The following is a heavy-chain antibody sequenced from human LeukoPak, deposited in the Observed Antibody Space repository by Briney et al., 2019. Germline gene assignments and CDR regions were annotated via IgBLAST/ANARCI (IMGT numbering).Heavy chain of an antibody. V-gene: IGHV4-30-2*01. J-gene: IGHJ3*02. CDR1: GGSISSGGYY. CDR3: ARDSSYDSSGYYSISSAFDI. Sequence: SQTLSLTCTVSGGSISSGGYYWSWIRQPPGKGLEWIGYIYHSGSTYYNPSLKNRVTISVDRSKNQFSLKLSSVTAADTAVYYCARDSSYDSSGYYSISSAFDIWGQGTMVTVSS. D-gene: IGHD3-22*01. CDR2: IYHSGST.